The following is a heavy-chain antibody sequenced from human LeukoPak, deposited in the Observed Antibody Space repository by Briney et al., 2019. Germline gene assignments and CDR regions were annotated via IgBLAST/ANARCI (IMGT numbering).Heavy chain of an antibody. Sequence: SETLSLTCVVNGGSFSGYYWSWIRQPPGKGLEWIGEIDQSGTTNYIASLKSRVAISIDTSKKQFSLTLTSMTAADTAVYYCARVPHYYFGYGYFDTWGQGTRVTVSS. CDR3: ARVPHYYFGYGYFDT. V-gene: IGHV4-34*01. D-gene: IGHD3/OR15-3a*01. J-gene: IGHJ4*02. CDR1: GGSFSGYY. CDR2: IDQSGTT.